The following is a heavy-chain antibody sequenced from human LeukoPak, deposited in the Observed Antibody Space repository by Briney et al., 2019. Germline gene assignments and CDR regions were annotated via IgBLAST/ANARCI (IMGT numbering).Heavy chain of an antibody. CDR2: ISAGGST. V-gene: IGHV4-4*09. CDR1: GDSMSSSY. D-gene: IGHD1-20*01. Sequence: SETLSLTCTVSGDSMSSSYWNWIRQPPGKGLEWIGYISAGGSTNYNPSLKSRIIISVDMPKTQFSLKLTSVTAADTAIYYCARLIPGTTGHRINYFDYWGRGTLVTVSS. CDR3: ARLIPGTTGHRINYFDY. J-gene: IGHJ4*02.